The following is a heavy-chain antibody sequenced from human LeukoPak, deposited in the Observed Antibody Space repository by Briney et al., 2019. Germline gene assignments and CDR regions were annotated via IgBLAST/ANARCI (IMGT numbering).Heavy chain of an antibody. CDR3: ASEQPFDY. V-gene: IGHV3-30*03. CDR2: ISYDGSNK. CDR1: GFTFSSYG. D-gene: IGHD6-13*01. J-gene: IGHJ4*02. Sequence: GRSLRLSCAASGFTFSSYGMHWVRQAPGKGLEWVAVISYDGSNKYYADSVKGRFTISRDNSKNTLYLQMNSLRAEDTAVYYCASEQPFDYWGQGTLVTVSS.